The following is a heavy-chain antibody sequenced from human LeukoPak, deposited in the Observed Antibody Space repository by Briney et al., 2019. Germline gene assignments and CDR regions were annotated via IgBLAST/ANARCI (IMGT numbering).Heavy chain of an antibody. CDR3: AREWVDAFDI. CDR1: GGSISGYY. D-gene: IGHD1-26*01. Sequence: SETLSLTCTVSGGSISGYYWSWIRQPPRKGLEWIGYIYYSGSTNYNPSLKSRVTISVDTSKNQFSLKLSSVTAADTAVYYCAREWVDAFDIWGQGTMVTVSS. CDR2: IYYSGST. J-gene: IGHJ3*02. V-gene: IGHV4-59*01.